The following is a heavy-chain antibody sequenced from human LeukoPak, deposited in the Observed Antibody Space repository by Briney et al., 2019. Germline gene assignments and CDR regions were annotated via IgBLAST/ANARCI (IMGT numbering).Heavy chain of an antibody. CDR3: AKDRGYSAYDAIDS. Sequence: PGGSLRLSCAASGFTIDDYGMSWVRHAPGKGLEWVSYISSSGSTIYYADSVKGRFTISRDNAKNTLFLQMNTLRAADTTVYYCAKDRGYSAYDAIDSWGQGTLVTVSS. D-gene: IGHD5-12*01. CDR1: GFTIDDYG. V-gene: IGHV3-48*01. CDR2: ISSSGSTI. J-gene: IGHJ4*02.